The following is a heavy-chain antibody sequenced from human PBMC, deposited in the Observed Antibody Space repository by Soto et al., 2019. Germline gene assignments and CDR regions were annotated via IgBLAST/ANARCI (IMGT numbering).Heavy chain of an antibody. D-gene: IGHD4-4*01. CDR1: CGSFSGYY. V-gene: IGHV4-34*01. CDR2: VKHSGGTNFT. Sequence: SETLSLTCAVYCGSFSGYYWSWIRQPPGKGLEWIGDVKHSGGTNFTNSNPSLKSRVTISRDNAKNSLYLQMNSLRAEDTAVYYCARKGTTILGKPPNRLYFDLWGRGTLVTV. CDR3: ARKGTTILGKPPNRLYFDL. J-gene: IGHJ2*01.